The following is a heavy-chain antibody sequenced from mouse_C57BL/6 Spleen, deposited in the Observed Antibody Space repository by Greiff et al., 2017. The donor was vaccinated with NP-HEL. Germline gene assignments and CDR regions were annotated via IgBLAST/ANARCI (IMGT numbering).Heavy chain of an antibody. J-gene: IGHJ3*01. CDR1: GYTFTSYW. Sequence: QVQLQQPGAELVKPGASVKVSCKASGYTFTSYWMHWVKQRPGQGLEWIGRIHPSDSDTNYNQKFKGKATLTVDKSSSTAYMQLSSLTSEDSAVYYCAFYYGSSPFAYWGQGTLVTVSA. CDR3: AFYYGSSPFAY. CDR2: IHPSDSDT. D-gene: IGHD1-1*01. V-gene: IGHV1-74*01.